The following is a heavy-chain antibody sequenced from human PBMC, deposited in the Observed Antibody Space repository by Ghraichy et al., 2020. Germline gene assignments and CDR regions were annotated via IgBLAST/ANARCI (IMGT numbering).Heavy chain of an antibody. Sequence: GGSLRLSCAASGFTFSSYSMKWVLQAPGKGLEWVSYISSSSNPIHYADSVKGRFIISRDNAKNSLYLQMNSLRDDDTAVYYCARASGGRGMDVWGQGTTVTVSS. CDR1: GFTFSSYS. CDR3: ARASGGRGMDV. V-gene: IGHV3-48*02. CDR2: ISSSSNPI. J-gene: IGHJ6*02. D-gene: IGHD4-23*01.